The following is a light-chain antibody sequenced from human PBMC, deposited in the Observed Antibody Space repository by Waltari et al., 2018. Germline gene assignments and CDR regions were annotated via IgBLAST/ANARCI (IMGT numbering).Light chain of an antibody. CDR1: QGNRVY. V-gene: IGKV1-6*02. CDR2: GAS. CDR3: LQDYDYPRT. J-gene: IGKJ1*01. Sequence: AIQLTQSPSSLSASVGDRVTITRRASQGNRVYLAWYQQKPGKAPKLLIYGASSLQSGVPSRFSGGASGTDFTLTISSLQPEDFATYYCLQDYDYPRTFGQGTRVELK.